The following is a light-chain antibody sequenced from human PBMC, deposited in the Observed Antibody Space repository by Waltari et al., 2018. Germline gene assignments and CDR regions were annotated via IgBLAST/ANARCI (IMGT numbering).Light chain of an antibody. CDR3: ATWDDSLNGYV. J-gene: IGLJ1*01. CDR2: SNN. Sequence: QSVLTQPPSASGTPGPRVTLSCSGSSSSIGSNAVNWYRQLPGAAPKLLIWSNNQRPSGVPDRFSGSKSGTSASLAISGLQSEDEADFYCATWDDSLNGYVFGTGTKVTVL. CDR1: SSSIGSNA. V-gene: IGLV1-44*01.